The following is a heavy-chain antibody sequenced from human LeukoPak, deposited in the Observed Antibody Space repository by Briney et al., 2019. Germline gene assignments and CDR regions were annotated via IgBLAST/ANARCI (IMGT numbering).Heavy chain of an antibody. D-gene: IGHD6-19*01. CDR2: INTNTGNP. CDR3: ARLSIAVPLDAFDI. Sequence: ASVKVSCKASGYTFTSYAMNWVRQAPGQGLEWMGWINTNTGNPTYAQGFTGRFVFSLDTSVSTAYLQISSLKAEDTAVYYCARLSIAVPLDAFDIWGQGTMVTVSS. V-gene: IGHV7-4-1*02. CDR1: GYTFTSYA. J-gene: IGHJ3*02.